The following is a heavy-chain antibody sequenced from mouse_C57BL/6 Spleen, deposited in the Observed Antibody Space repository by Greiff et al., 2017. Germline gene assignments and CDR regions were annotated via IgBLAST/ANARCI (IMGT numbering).Heavy chain of an antibody. CDR3: ARGEIYYGNYAWFAY. D-gene: IGHD2-1*01. J-gene: IGHJ3*01. V-gene: IGHV3-6*01. CDR2: ISYDGSN. Sequence: EESGPGLVKPSQSLSLTCSVTGYSITSGYYWNWIRQFPGNKLEWMGYISYDGSNNYNPSLKNRISITRYTSKNQFFLKLNSVTTEDTATYYCARGEIYYGNYAWFAYWGQGTLVTVSA. CDR1: GYSITSGYY.